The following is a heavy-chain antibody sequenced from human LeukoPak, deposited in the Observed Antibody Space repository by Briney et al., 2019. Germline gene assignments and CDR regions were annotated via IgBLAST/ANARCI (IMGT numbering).Heavy chain of an antibody. V-gene: IGHV1-2*04. CDR1: GYTFTGYY. D-gene: IGHD6-25*01. CDR3: ARSSYSSVAGYYMDV. J-gene: IGHJ6*03. CDR2: INPISGGT. Sequence: ASVKVSCKASGYTFTGYYMHWVRQAPGQGLEWMGWINPISGGTNYAQKFQGWVTMTRDTSISTAYLQWSSLKASDTAMYYCARSSYSSVAGYYMDVWGKGTTVTVSS.